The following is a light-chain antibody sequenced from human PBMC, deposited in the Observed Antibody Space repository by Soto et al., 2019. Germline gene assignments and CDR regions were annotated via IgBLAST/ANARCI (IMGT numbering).Light chain of an antibody. Sequence: QSALTHPACVPGSPGQSMTIARPGSSSDVGSYNLVSWYQQHPGKAPKLMIYEVSKRPSGVSNRFSGSKSGNTASLTISGLQAEDEADYYCCSYAGSRYVFGTGTKVTVL. CDR3: CSYAGSRYV. CDR2: EVS. J-gene: IGLJ1*01. CDR1: SSDVGSYNL. V-gene: IGLV2-23*02.